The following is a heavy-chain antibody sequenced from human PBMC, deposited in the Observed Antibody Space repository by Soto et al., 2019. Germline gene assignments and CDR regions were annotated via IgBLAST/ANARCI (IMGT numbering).Heavy chain of an antibody. D-gene: IGHD3-10*01. J-gene: IGHJ3*02. Sequence: GGSLRLSCVVSGFTFSHYDMYWVRQVSGKGLEWVSGIGSDGDTYYAASVRGRFTVSRENDKNSLYLQMRGLRPGDTAVYYCARGNGKNYGPAMGDGFDIWGQGTTVTVSS. CDR2: IGSDGDT. CDR1: GFTFSHYD. V-gene: IGHV3-13*01. CDR3: ARGNGKNYGPAMGDGFDI.